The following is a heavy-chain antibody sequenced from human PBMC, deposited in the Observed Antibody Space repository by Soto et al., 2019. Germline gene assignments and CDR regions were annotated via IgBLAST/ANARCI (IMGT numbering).Heavy chain of an antibody. CDR3: ARFSGYSSGWEYFQH. D-gene: IGHD6-19*01. Sequence: SETLSLTCTVSGGSISSSSYYWGWIRQPPGKGLEWIGSIYYSGSTYYNPSLKSRVTISVDTSKNQFSLKLSSVTAADTAVYYCARFSGYSSGWEYFQHWGQGTLVTVSS. CDR1: GGSISSSSYY. J-gene: IGHJ1*01. CDR2: IYYSGST. V-gene: IGHV4-39*01.